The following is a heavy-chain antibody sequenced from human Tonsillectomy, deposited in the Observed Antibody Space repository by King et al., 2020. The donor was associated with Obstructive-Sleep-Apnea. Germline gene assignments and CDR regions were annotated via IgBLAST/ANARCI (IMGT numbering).Heavy chain of an antibody. J-gene: IGHJ4*02. CDR2: IVPSDFNT. CDR1: GYTFTSYW. CDR3: ARHVWEGGSGS. Sequence: QLVQSGTEVKKPGESLRISCKGSGYTFTSYWISWVRQMPGKGLEWMGRIVPSDFNTIYSPSFQGHVTITVDKSISTAYLQWGSLKASDTAMYYCARHVWEGGSGSWGQGTLVTVSS. V-gene: IGHV5-10-1*03. D-gene: IGHD3-10*01.